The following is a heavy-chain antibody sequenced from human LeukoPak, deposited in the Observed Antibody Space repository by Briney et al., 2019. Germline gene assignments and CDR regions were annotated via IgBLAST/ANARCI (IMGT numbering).Heavy chain of an antibody. D-gene: IGHD3-10*01. Sequence: GGSLTLSCAVSGFTFSSYDMNWVRQAPGKGLEWISYISGSGSTIYDADSAKGRFTVSRDNAKNSLHLQMNSLRAEDTAVYYCARIHPYYYGSGSYLMGYYYFGMDVWGQGTTVTVSS. CDR3: ARIHPYYYGSGSYLMGYYYFGMDV. V-gene: IGHV3-48*03. CDR1: GFTFSSYD. J-gene: IGHJ6*02. CDR2: ISGSGSTI.